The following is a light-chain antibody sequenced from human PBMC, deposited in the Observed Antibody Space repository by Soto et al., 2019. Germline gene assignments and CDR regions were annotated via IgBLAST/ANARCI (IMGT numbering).Light chain of an antibody. Sequence: EIVMTQSPATLSVSPGERATLSCRASQRVSSNLAWYQQKPGQAPRLLIYGASTRATGIPARFSGSGSGTEFTLTISSLQSEDFAVYYCQQYNNWPPMYTFGQGNKREIK. CDR2: GAS. CDR1: QRVSSN. J-gene: IGKJ2*01. CDR3: QQYNNWPPMYT. V-gene: IGKV3-15*01.